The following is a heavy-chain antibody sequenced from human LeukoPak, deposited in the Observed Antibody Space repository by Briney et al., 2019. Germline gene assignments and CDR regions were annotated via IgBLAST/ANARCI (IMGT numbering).Heavy chain of an antibody. J-gene: IGHJ4*02. V-gene: IGHV5-10-1*01. CDR3: ARQGSYYFIDY. D-gene: IGHD1-26*01. Sequence: GASLKISCKGSGYRFTSYWISWVRQMPGKGLEWMGRIDPSDSYTNYSPSFQGHVTISADKSISTAYLQWSSLKASDTAMYYCARQGSYYFIDYWGQGTLVTVSS. CDR2: IDPSDSYT. CDR1: GYRFTSYW.